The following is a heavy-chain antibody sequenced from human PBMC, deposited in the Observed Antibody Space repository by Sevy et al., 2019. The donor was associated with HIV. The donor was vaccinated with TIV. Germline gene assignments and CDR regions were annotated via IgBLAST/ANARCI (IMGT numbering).Heavy chain of an antibody. Sequence: GGSLRLSCAASGFTFSSYAMHWVRQAPGKGLEWVAVISYDGNNKYADSVKGRFNISRDNSKNTLYLQMNSMTAEDTAVYYCARDGSSGGLFLKDYYYFGMDVWGQGTTVTVSS. CDR1: GFTFSSYA. CDR2: ISYDGNNK. J-gene: IGHJ6*02. CDR3: ARDGSSGGLFLKDYYYFGMDV. V-gene: IGHV3-30*03. D-gene: IGHD3-16*01.